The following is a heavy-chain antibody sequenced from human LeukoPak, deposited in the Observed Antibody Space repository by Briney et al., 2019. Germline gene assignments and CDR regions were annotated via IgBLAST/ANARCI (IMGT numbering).Heavy chain of an antibody. CDR2: ISAYNGNT. CDR3: ASTAAAGTPAEYFQH. CDR1: GYTFTSYG. J-gene: IGHJ1*01. V-gene: IGHV1-18*01. D-gene: IGHD6-13*01. Sequence: GASVKVSCKASGYTFTSYGISWVRQAPGQGLEWMGWISAYNGNTNYAQKLQGRVTMTTDTSTSTAYMELRSLRSDDTAVYYCASTAAAGTPAEYFQHWGQGTLVTVSS.